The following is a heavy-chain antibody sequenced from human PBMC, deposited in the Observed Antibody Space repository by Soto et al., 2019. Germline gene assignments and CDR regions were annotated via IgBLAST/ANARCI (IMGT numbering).Heavy chain of an antibody. D-gene: IGHD6-6*01. V-gene: IGHV3-48*02. CDR1: GFTFSAYS. Sequence: EVQLVESGGGLVQPGGSLRVSCAASGFTFSAYSMNWVRQAPGKGLEWVSYMSSRSLTIYYTDSVKGRFTISRDNAKNSLYLQMNSLRDEDTPVYSCARGRSSSDNGMDVWAQGTTVTVSS. CDR3: ARGRSSSDNGMDV. J-gene: IGHJ6*02. CDR2: MSSRSLTI.